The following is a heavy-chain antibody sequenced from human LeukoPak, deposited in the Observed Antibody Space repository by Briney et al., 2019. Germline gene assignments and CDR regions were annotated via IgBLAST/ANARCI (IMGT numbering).Heavy chain of an antibody. CDR1: GFTFSSYA. CDR3: AKDGATGWDIVVVPAAIPPVLVEYFQH. V-gene: IGHV3-23*01. D-gene: IGHD2-2*02. CDR2: ISGSGGST. J-gene: IGHJ1*01. Sequence: PGGSLRLSCAASGFTFSSYAMSWVRQAPGKGLEWVSAISGSGGSTYYADSVKGRFTISRDNSKNTLYLQMNSLRAEDTAVYYCAKDGATGWDIVVVPAAIPPVLVEYFQHWGQGTLVTVSS.